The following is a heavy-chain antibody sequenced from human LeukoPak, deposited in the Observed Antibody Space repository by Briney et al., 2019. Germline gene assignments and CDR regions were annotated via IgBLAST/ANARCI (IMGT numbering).Heavy chain of an antibody. V-gene: IGHV6-1*01. J-gene: IGHJ6*04. D-gene: IGHD3-10*01. CDR3: ARLVTMVRGPYVYYSYGMDV. CDR2: TYYRSKWYN. CDR1: GDSVSSNSAA. Sequence: SQTLSLTCAISGDSVSSNSAAWNWIRQSPARVLEWLGRTYYRSKWYNDYAVSVKSRITINPDTSKNQFSLQLNSVTPEDTAVYYCARLVTMVRGPYVYYSYGMDVWGKGTTVTVSS.